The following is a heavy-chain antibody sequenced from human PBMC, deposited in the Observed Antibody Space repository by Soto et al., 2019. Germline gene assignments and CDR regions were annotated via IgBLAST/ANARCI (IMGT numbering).Heavy chain of an antibody. D-gene: IGHD2-21*01. J-gene: IGHJ6*02. CDR2: VNFDGRTT. CDR3: GRVIQNYYGVDV. Sequence: EEQLVESGGGLVQPGGSLRVSCAASGFTFSNYWMHWVRQCPGKGLVWVSRVNFDGRTTNYADSVKGRFTISRDNARNTVYLQMNSLRAEDNAVYYCGRVIQNYYGVDVWGQGTTVTVSS. V-gene: IGHV3-74*01. CDR1: GFTFSNYW.